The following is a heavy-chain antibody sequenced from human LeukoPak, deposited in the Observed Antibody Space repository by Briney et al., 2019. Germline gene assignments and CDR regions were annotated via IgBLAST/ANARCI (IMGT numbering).Heavy chain of an antibody. J-gene: IGHJ3*02. V-gene: IGHV4-4*07. D-gene: IGHD2-15*01. CDR2: IYTRGST. Sequence: PSETLSLTCTVSGGSINNYWIWIRQPAGEGLEWIGRIYTRGSTNYNPSLKSRVTMSVDTSKNQFSLKLSSVTAADTAVYYCARGRYCSADICSGGDAFDIWGQGTMVSVSS. CDR3: ARGRYCSADICSGGDAFDI. CDR1: GGSINNY.